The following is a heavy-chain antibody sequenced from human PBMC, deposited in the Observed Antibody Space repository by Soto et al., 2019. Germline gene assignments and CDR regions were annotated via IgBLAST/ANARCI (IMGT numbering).Heavy chain of an antibody. J-gene: IGHJ6*02. V-gene: IGHV3-23*01. D-gene: IGHD1-26*01. CDR3: AKRSSGSYYYYYCMDV. Sequence: GGSLRLSCAASGFTFSSYAMSWVRQAPGKGLEWVSAISGSGGSTYYADSVKGRFTISRDNSKNTLYLQMNSLRAEDTAVYYCAKRSSGSYYYYYCMDVWGQGTTVTVSS. CDR1: GFTFSSYA. CDR2: ISGSGGST.